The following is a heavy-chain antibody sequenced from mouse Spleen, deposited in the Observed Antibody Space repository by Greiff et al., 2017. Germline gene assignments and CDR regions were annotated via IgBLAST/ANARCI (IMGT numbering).Heavy chain of an antibody. V-gene: IGHV1-20*01. CDR2: INPYNGDT. CDR3: ARERGYDGFAY. Sequence: VQLQQSGPELVKPGDSVKISCKASGYSFTGYFMNWVMQSPGQSLEWIGRINPYNGDTFYNQKFKGKATLTVDKSSSTAHMELRSLTSEDSAVYYCARERGYDGFAYWGQGTLVTVSA. CDR1: GYSFTGYF. D-gene: IGHD2-2*01. J-gene: IGHJ3*01.